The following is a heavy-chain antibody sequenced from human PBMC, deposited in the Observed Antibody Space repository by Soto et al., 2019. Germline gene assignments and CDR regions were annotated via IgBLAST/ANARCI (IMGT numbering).Heavy chain of an antibody. CDR2: MNPNSANT. D-gene: IGHD1-26*01. J-gene: IGHJ4*02. CDR1: GYTFTGYD. Sequence: QAQLVQSGAEVKKPGASVKVSCKASGYTFTGYDINWVRQATGQGLEWMGWMNPNSANTGYAQNFQGGVTMTWDNSRTAADMELTSLRDDDSAVYYCAGEKVGTTGIDFWGQGTLVTVSS. CDR3: AGEKVGTTGIDF. V-gene: IGHV1-8*01.